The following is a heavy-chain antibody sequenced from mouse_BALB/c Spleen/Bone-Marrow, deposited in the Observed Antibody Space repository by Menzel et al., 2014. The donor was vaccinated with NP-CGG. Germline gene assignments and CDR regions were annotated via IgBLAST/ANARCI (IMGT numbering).Heavy chain of an antibody. Sequence: QVQLQQSGAGLVRPGASVKVSCKASGYTFINYWINWVRQRPGQGLEWIGNIYPSDSYTNYNQKFKDKATLTVDKSSSTAYMQLSSPTSEDSAVYYCTRMYYNYYAMDYWGQGTSVTVSS. V-gene: IGHV1-69*02. CDR1: GYTFINYW. D-gene: IGHD1-3*01. J-gene: IGHJ4*01. CDR3: TRMYYNYYAMDY. CDR2: IYPSDSYT.